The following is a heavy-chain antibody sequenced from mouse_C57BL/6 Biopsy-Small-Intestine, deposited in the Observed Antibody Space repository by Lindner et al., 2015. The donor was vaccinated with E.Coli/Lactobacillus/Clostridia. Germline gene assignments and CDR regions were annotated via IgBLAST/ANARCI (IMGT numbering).Heavy chain of an antibody. D-gene: IGHD4-1*01. V-gene: IGHV3-5*01. CDR2: IYYSGTI. CDR3: ARNWDWYFDV. Sequence: VQLQESGPGLVKPSQTVFLTCTVTGISITTGNYRWSWIRQFPGNKLKWIGYIYYSGTITYNPSLTSRTTITRDTPKNQFFLEMNSLTAEDTATYYCARNWDWYFDVWGTGTTVTVSS. CDR1: GISITTGNYR. J-gene: IGHJ1*03.